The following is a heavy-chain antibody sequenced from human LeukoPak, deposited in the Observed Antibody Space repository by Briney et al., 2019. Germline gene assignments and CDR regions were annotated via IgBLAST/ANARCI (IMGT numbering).Heavy chain of an antibody. CDR2: INHSGST. V-gene: IGHV4-34*01. CDR1: GGSFSGYY. D-gene: IGHD3-16*01. Sequence: SETLSLTCAVYGGSFSGYYWSWIRQPPGKGLEWIGEINHSGSTNYNPSLKSRVTISVDKSKNQFSLKLSSVTAADTAVYYCARVVRGGAYFDYWGQGTLITVSS. J-gene: IGHJ4*02. CDR3: ARVVRGGAYFDY.